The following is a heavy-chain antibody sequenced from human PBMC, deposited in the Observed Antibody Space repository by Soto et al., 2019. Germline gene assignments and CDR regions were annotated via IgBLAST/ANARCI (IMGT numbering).Heavy chain of an antibody. CDR3: AKSRRAVSSIYDYYYGMDV. CDR2: ISGSGGST. CDR1: GFTFSFYA. J-gene: IGHJ6*02. Sequence: GGSLRLSCAASGFTFSFYAMSWVRQAPGKGLEWVSAISGSGGSTYYADSVKGRFTISRDNSKNTLYLQMNSLRAEDTAVYYCAKSRRAVSSIYDYYYGMDVWGQGTTVTVSS. V-gene: IGHV3-23*01. D-gene: IGHD3-16*02.